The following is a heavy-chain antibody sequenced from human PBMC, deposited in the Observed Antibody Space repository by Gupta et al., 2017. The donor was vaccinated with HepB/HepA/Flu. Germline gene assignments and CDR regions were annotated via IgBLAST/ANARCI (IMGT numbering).Heavy chain of an antibody. V-gene: IGHV3-21*01. CDR3: ASQKTPYYYDSSGYYLDY. J-gene: IGHJ4*02. CDR2: ISSSSSYI. CDR1: GFTFSSYS. D-gene: IGHD3-22*01. Sequence: EVQLVESGGGLVKPGGSLRLSCPASGFTFSSYSMNWVRQATGKGLEWVSSISSSSSYIYYADSVKGRFTISRDNAKNSLYLQMNSLRAEDTAVYYCASQKTPYYYDSSGYYLDYWGQGTLVTVSS.